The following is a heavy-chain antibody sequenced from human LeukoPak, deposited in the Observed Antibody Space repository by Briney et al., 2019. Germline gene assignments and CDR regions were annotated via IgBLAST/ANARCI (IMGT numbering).Heavy chain of an antibody. CDR2: INWNGGST. J-gene: IGHJ4*02. D-gene: IGHD3-22*01. V-gene: IGHV3-20*04. CDR1: GFTFDDYG. Sequence: GGSLRLSCAASGFTFDDYGMSWVRQAPGKGLEWVSGINWNGGSTGYADSVKGRFTISRDNAKNSLYLQMNSLRAEDTAVYYCARNPLGITMIVVDPYFDYWGQGTLVTVSS. CDR3: ARNPLGITMIVVDPYFDY.